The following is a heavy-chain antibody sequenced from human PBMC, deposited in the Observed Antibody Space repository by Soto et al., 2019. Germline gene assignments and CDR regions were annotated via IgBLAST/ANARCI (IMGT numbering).Heavy chain of an antibody. D-gene: IGHD3-3*01. CDR3: ARDRRFLEWLYDDYYGMDG. CDR1: GFTFSSYG. V-gene: IGHV3-33*01. J-gene: IGHJ6*04. CDR2: IWYDGSNK. Sequence: PGGSLRLSCAASGFTFSSYGMHWVRQAPGKGLEWVAVIWYDGSNKYYADSVKGRFTISRDNSKNTLYLQMNSLRAEDTAVYYCARDRRFLEWLYDDYYGMDGGGKGTTVTVS.